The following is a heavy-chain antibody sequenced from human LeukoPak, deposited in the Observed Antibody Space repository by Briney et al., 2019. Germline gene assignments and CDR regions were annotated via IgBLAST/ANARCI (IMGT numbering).Heavy chain of an antibody. CDR2: IKQDGFEK. CDR1: GFTFSNFW. CDR3: ARDGCTSTTCSTLGGFSS. J-gene: IGHJ5*02. D-gene: IGHD2-2*01. Sequence: GGSPRLSCAASGFTFSNFWMSWVRQAPGKGLEWVANIKQDGFEKYYVDSVRGRFTISRDNAKNSLSLQMNSLRAEDTAVYYCARDGCTSTTCSTLGGFSSWGQGALVTVSS. V-gene: IGHV3-7*01.